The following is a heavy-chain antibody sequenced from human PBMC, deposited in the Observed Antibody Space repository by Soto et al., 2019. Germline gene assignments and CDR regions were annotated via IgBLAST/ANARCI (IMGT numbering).Heavy chain of an antibody. Sequence: GGSLRLSCAASGFTFSSYSMNWVRQAPGKGLEWVSSISSSSSYIYYADSVKGRFTISRDNAKDSLYLQMNSLRAEDTAVYYCARLPIGDYGSGSYFFYYYYGMDVWGQGTTVTVSS. D-gene: IGHD3-10*01. J-gene: IGHJ6*02. CDR2: ISSSSSYI. CDR1: GFTFSSYS. CDR3: ARLPIGDYGSGSYFFYYYYGMDV. V-gene: IGHV3-21*01.